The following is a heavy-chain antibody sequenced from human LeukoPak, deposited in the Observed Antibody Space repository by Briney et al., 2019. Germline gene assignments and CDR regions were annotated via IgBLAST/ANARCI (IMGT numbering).Heavy chain of an antibody. J-gene: IGHJ6*02. CDR3: ARGDDSSGYYYAHYYYGMDV. V-gene: IGHV3-21*01. D-gene: IGHD3-22*01. Sequence: GGSLRLSCAASGFTFSSYSMIWVRQSPGKGLEGVSSISSSSSYMYYAESVKGRVTISRDNAKNSLYLQMNSLRAEDTAVYYCARGDDSSGYYYAHYYYGMDVWGQGTTVTVSS. CDR2: ISSSSSYM. CDR1: GFTFSSYS.